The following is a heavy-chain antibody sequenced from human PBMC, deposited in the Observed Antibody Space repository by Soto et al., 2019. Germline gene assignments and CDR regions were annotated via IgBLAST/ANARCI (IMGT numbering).Heavy chain of an antibody. CDR3: TGVISGSSGLFDY. CDR2: ISPDGSTT. D-gene: IGHD1-26*01. J-gene: IGHJ4*02. Sequence: EVQLVEAGGDLVQPGGSLRLSCVASGFTISNYWMHWVRQAPGKGLIWVSRISPDGSTTNYADSVKGRFTISRDNAKNTLYLQMDSLRAEDTALYYCTGVISGSSGLFDYWGQGTLVTVSS. V-gene: IGHV3-74*01. CDR1: GFTISNYW.